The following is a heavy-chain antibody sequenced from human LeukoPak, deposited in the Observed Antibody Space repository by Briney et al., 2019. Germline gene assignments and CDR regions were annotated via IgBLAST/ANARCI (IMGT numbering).Heavy chain of an antibody. D-gene: IGHD5-12*01. Sequence: PSETLSLTCTVSGGSISSGDYYWSWIRQPPGKGLEWIGYIYYSGSTYYNPSLKSRVTISVDTSKNQFSLKLSSVTAADTAVYYCMRGGIGYDSDYWGQGTLVTVSS. CDR2: IYYSGST. J-gene: IGHJ4*02. CDR3: MRGGIGYDSDY. CDR1: GGSISSGDYY. V-gene: IGHV4-30-4*01.